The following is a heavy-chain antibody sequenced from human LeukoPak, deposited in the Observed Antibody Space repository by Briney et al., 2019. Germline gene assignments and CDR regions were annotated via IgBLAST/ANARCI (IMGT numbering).Heavy chain of an antibody. Sequence: PSETLSLTCTVSGGSISSYYWSWIRQPPEKGLEWVGYVYYSGSTNYNPSLKSRVTMSVDTSKNQFSLKLNSVTAADTAVYYCAREYYDSSGLDYWGQGTLVTVSS. CDR3: AREYYDSSGLDY. CDR1: GGSISSYY. CDR2: VYYSGST. V-gene: IGHV4-59*01. D-gene: IGHD3-22*01. J-gene: IGHJ4*02.